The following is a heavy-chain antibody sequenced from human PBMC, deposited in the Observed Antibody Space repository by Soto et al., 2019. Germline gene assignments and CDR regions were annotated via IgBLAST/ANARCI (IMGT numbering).Heavy chain of an antibody. J-gene: IGHJ5*02. CDR3: ARHGSS. CDR1: GVSISGSSYY. V-gene: IGHV4-39*01. CDR2: IYYSGQT. Sequence: ASETLSLTCSVSGVSISGSSYYWGWIRQPPGKGLGWIGSIYYSGQTYYNPSLKSRVTISVDRSKNQFSLNLTSVTATDTAFYYCARHGSSWGQGTLVTVSS.